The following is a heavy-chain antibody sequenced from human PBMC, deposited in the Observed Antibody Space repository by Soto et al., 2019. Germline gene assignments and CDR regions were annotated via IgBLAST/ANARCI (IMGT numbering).Heavy chain of an antibody. CDR2: SIPIFATA. CDR3: ARDPGYGGYEGNFDF. CDR1: VCTFSSYV. D-gene: IGHD4-17*01. J-gene: IGHJ4*01. Sequence: GAAVKVSCKASVCTFSSYVISCVRQAPGQGLKWMCGSIPIFATANNAQKTQCRVTINAAESPRTAYLGLKSTRSEDTAVYYCARDPGYGGYEGNFDFWGQGTMVTVSS. V-gene: IGHV1-69*01.